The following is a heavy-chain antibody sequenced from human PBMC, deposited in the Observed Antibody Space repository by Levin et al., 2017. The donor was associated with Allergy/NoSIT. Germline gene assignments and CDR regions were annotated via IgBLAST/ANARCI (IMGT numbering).Heavy chain of an antibody. CDR3: ARGVSGSSWYVDY. V-gene: IGHV3-33*01. CDR2: IWYDGSNK. D-gene: IGHD6-13*01. J-gene: IGHJ4*02. CDR1: GFTFSSYG. Sequence: GGSLRLSCAASGFTFSSYGMHWVRQAPGKGLEWVAVIWYDGSNKYYADSVKGRFTISRDNSKNTLYLQMNSLRAEDTAVYYCARGVSGSSWYVDYWGQGTLVTVSS.